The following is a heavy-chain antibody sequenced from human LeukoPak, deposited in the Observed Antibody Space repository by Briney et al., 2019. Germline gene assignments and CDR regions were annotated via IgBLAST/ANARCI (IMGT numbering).Heavy chain of an antibody. CDR1: GYTFTSYY. CDR2: INPSDGST. Sequence: ASVKVSCKASGYTFTSYYMHWARQAPGQGLEWMGVINPSDGSTTYAQKFQGRVTVTRDTSTSTVYMELSSLRSEDTAVYYCARAWRYTDWFDPWGQGTLVTVSS. J-gene: IGHJ5*02. CDR3: ARAWRYTDWFDP. V-gene: IGHV1-46*01. D-gene: IGHD1-14*01.